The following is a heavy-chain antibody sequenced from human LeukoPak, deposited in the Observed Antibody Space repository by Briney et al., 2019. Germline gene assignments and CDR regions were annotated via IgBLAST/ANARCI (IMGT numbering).Heavy chain of an antibody. V-gene: IGHV3-11*01. Sequence: GGSPRLSCAASRFTFSDYYMSWIRQAPGGGLECVSYITHSGSTIYYADSMQGRFTISRDNAKNSLYLQMNSLRAEDTAVYYCARVVGKWEFDYWGRGTLVTVSS. CDR2: ITHSGSTI. CDR1: RFTFSDYY. J-gene: IGHJ4*02. D-gene: IGHD1-26*01. CDR3: ARVVGKWEFDY.